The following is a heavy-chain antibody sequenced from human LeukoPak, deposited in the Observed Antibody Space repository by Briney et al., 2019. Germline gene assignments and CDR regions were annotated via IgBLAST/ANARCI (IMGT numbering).Heavy chain of an antibody. CDR3: AKGIRDLTGYYFDY. J-gene: IGHJ4*02. V-gene: IGHV3-9*03. CDR1: GFTFDDYA. Sequence: GGSLRLSCAASGFTFDDYAMHWVRQAPGKGLEWVSGISWNSGSIGYADSVEGRFTISRDNAKNSLYLQMNSLRAEDMALYYCAKGIRDLTGYYFDYWGQGTLVTVSS. CDR2: ISWNSGSI. D-gene: IGHD3-9*01.